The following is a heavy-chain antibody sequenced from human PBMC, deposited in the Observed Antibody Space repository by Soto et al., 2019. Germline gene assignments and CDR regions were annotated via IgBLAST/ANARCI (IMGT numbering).Heavy chain of an antibody. CDR3: ARDRVAATSYYDSSGVMGNAFDI. D-gene: IGHD3-22*01. CDR1: GYTFTSYY. CDR2: INPSGGST. Sequence: ASVKVSCKASGYTFTSYYMHWVQQAPGQGLEWMGIINPSGGSTSYAQKFQGRVTMTRDTSTSTVYMELSSLRSEDTAVYYCARDRVAATSYYDSSGVMGNAFDIWGQGTMVTVSS. J-gene: IGHJ3*02. V-gene: IGHV1-46*01.